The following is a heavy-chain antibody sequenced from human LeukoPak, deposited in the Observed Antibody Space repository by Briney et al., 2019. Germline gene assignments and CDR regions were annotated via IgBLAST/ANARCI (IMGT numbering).Heavy chain of an antibody. CDR1: GGSISSGSYY. CDR3: ARGSRTVPAAFGY. V-gene: IGHV4-61*02. CDR2: IYTSGST. Sequence: MPSETLSLTCTVSGGSISSGSYYWSWIRQPAGKGLEWIGRIYTSGSTNYNPSLKSRVTISVDTSKNQFSLKLSSVTAADTAVYYCARGSRTVPAAFGYWGQGTLVTVSS. J-gene: IGHJ4*02. D-gene: IGHD2-2*01.